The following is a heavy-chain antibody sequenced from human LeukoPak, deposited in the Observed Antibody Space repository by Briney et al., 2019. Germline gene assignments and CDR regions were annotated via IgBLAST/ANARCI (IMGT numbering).Heavy chain of an antibody. CDR1: GFTFRNLG. D-gene: IGHD2-2*01. Sequence: QPGGSLRLSCAASGFTFRNLGMHWVRQAPGKGLEWVAFVENDGGTKYYADSVKGRFTISRDNAKNSLYLQMNSLRAEDTAVYYCARETEDIVILPAAYFDYWGQGTLVTVSS. J-gene: IGHJ4*02. CDR2: VENDGGTK. V-gene: IGHV3-30*12. CDR3: ARETEDIVILPAAYFDY.